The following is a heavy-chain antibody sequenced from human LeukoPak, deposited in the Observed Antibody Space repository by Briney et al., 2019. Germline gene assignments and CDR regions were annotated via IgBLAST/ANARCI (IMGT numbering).Heavy chain of an antibody. V-gene: IGHV3-30*18. Sequence: GGSLRLSCAASGFTFSSYGMHWVRQAPGKGLEWVAVISYDGSNKYYADSVKGRFTISRDNSKNTLYLQMNSLRAEDTAVYYCAKDDRLGQWATPFDYWGQGTLVTVSS. D-gene: IGHD2-15*01. J-gene: IGHJ4*02. CDR1: GFTFSSYG. CDR3: AKDDRLGQWATPFDY. CDR2: ISYDGSNK.